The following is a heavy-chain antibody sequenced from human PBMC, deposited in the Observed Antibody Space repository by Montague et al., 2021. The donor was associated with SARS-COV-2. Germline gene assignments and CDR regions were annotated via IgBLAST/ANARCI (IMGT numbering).Heavy chain of an antibody. Sequence: SETLSLTCTVSGASISSGSYWGWIRQPPGKGLEWIGTSDHSGITYYSPSLKSRVTISLDTSKNQFSLNLDSVTASDTAMYYCARVISAVAGANFSFDYWGQGTLVTVSS. CDR3: ARVISAVAGANFSFDY. J-gene: IGHJ4*02. CDR1: GASISSGSY. V-gene: IGHV4-38-2*02. CDR2: SDHSGIT. D-gene: IGHD4/OR15-4a*01.